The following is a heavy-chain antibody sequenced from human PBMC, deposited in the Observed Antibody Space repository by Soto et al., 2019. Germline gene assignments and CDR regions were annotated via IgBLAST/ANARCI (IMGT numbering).Heavy chain of an antibody. J-gene: IGHJ4*02. D-gene: IGHD4-17*01. CDR3: ASHRPTTYGYYFDY. V-gene: IGHV5-51*01. CDR2: IYPDESDT. Sequence: GESLKISCKGSGYSVTKYWIGWVRQMPGKGLEWMAIIYPDESDTRYSPSFRGQVTISADKSISTAYLQWSSLKASDTAMYYCASHRPTTYGYYFDYWGQGTLVTVSS. CDR1: GYSVTKYW.